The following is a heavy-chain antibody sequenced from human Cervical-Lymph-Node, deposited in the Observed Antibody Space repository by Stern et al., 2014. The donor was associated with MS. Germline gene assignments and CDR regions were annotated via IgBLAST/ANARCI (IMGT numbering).Heavy chain of an antibody. CDR1: GGSISSGSYY. V-gene: IGHV4-61*02. CDR3: ARDCRLRYFDNYGMDV. CDR2: IYTSGTT. Sequence: QVQLQESGPGLVKPSQTLSLTCTVSGGSISSGSYYWLWIRQPAGKGLEWIGRIYTSGTTNYNPPRKSRVTIQVDTSKNQFSRKLSSVTAADTAVYYCARDCRLRYFDNYGMDVWGQWTTVTVSS. D-gene: IGHD3-9*01. J-gene: IGHJ6*02.